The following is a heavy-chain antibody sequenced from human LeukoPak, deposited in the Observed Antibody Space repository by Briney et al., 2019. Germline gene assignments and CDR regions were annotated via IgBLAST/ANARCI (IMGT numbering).Heavy chain of an antibody. D-gene: IGHD6-19*01. Sequence: ASVKVSCKASGYTFTHHGITWVRQAPGQGLEWMGWISAYNGDTIYAQTLQGRVTMTTDSSTSTAYMELRSLTSDDTAVYYCARDPSNTSGRYQYFEVWGRGTLVTVSS. CDR1: GYTFTHHG. J-gene: IGHJ2*01. CDR2: ISAYNGDT. V-gene: IGHV1-18*01. CDR3: ARDPSNTSGRYQYFEV.